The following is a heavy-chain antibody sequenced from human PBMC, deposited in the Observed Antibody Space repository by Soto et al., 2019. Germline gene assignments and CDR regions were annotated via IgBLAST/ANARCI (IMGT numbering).Heavy chain of an antibody. CDR3: AKDSNKYSSSLRGRYFDY. CDR1: GFPFSSYV. V-gene: IGHV3-23*01. D-gene: IGHD4-4*01. CDR2: ISGGGSNI. J-gene: IGHJ4*02. Sequence: ESGGGLVQRGGSLRLSCAASGFPFSSYVMSWVRQAPGKGLEWVSGISGGGSNIFYADSVKGRFTISRDNSKNTLLLQMNSLGAEDTAVYYCAKDSNKYSSSLRGRYFDYWGQGIGVTVSS.